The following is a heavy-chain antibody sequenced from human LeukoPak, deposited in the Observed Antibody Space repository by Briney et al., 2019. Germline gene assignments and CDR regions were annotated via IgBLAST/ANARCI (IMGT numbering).Heavy chain of an antibody. D-gene: IGHD1-26*01. CDR1: GFTFSSYW. J-gene: IGHJ4*02. CDR3: ARDLLGVGATEGNYFDY. V-gene: IGHV3-7*01. Sequence: GGSLRLSCAASGFTFSSYWMSWVRQAPGKGLEWVANIKQDGSEKYYVDSVKGRFTISRDNAKNSLYLQMNSLRAEDTAVYYCARDLLGVGATEGNYFDYWGQGTRVTVSS. CDR2: IKQDGSEK.